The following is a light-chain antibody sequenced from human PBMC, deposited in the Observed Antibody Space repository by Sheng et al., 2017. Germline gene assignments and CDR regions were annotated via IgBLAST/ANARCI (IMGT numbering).Light chain of an antibody. CDR2: DVT. Sequence: QSALTQPASVSGSPGQSITISCTGTSSDVGGAVSWYQQHPGKAPKLILYDVTSRPSGVSDRFSGSKSGNTASLTISGLRTEDEAVYFCSSYTTSTTLVFGGGTKLTVL. CDR1: SSDVGGA. J-gene: IGLJ3*02. CDR3: SSYTTSTTLV. V-gene: IGLV2-14*03.